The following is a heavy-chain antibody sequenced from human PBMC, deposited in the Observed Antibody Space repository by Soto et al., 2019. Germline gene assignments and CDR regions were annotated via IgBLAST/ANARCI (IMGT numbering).Heavy chain of an antibody. J-gene: IGHJ5*02. CDR1: GGSISSSEYY. Sequence: SETLSLTCTVSGGSISSSEYYWGWIRQPPGKGLEWIGSIYYSGSTYYNPSLKSRVTISIASSKKQFSLKLTSVTAADTALYYCARHASAYYVSCGQGTLVTVSS. CDR2: IYYSGST. V-gene: IGHV4-39*01. CDR3: ARHASAYYVS. D-gene: IGHD3-3*01.